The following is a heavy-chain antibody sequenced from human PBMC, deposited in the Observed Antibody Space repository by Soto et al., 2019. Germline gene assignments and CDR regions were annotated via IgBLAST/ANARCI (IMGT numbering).Heavy chain of an antibody. D-gene: IGHD4-17*01. Sequence: ASVKVSCKASGYRFTAYYMHWVRQAPGQGLEWTGIINPVDSGTTYAQKFQGRVTMSRDTSTSTVYLELSSLKSEDTAVYYCARLYSDYGDYQNIDYWGQGTLVTVSS. V-gene: IGHV1-46*01. J-gene: IGHJ4*01. CDR3: ARLYSDYGDYQNIDY. CDR1: GYRFTAYY. CDR2: INPVDSGT.